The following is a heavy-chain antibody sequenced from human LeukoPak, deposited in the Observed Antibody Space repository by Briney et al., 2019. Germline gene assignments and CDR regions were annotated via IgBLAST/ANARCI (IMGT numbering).Heavy chain of an antibody. D-gene: IGHD1-26*01. CDR1: GFTFSTNA. J-gene: IGHJ4*02. V-gene: IGHV3-23*01. CDR2: ISGSGAST. Sequence: GGSLRLSCLTSGFTFSTNAMSWVRQDPGKGLEWISGISGSGASTYYADSVTGRFTISRDNSRNTLYLQMNSLRGDDTAVYYCAKDVGKWESLHFFDYWGQGTLVTVSS. CDR3: AKDVGKWESLHFFDY.